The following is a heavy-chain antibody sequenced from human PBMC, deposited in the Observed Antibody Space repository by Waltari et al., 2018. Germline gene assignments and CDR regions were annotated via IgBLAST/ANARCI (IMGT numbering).Heavy chain of an antibody. Sequence: QLQLHQSGPGLVKPSESLSLTCVVSGASLSGSACWSWVRQSPRKGLEWIGRVPRTVRTNYNPSLAGRVTVSIDTSNKQFSLTVSSPTAADTAIYYCARDRGRGLYLDSWGQGTLVTVSP. V-gene: IGHV4-4*02. J-gene: IGHJ4*02. CDR1: GASLSGSAC. CDR3: ARDRGRGLYLDS. CDR2: VPRTVRT. D-gene: IGHD2-15*01.